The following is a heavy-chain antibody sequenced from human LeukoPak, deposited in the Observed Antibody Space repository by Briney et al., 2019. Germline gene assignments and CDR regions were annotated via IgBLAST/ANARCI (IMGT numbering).Heavy chain of an antibody. D-gene: IGHD1-26*01. CDR1: GGSISSYF. CDR3: ARGGGSYYMDV. CDR2: IFYNGST. V-gene: IGHV4-59*01. J-gene: IGHJ6*03. Sequence: SETLSLTCTVSGGSISSYFWSWIRQPPGKGLEWIGYIFYNGSTNYNPSLKSRVTISVDTSKNQFSLKLSSVTAADTAVYYCARGGGSYYMDVWANGTTVTVSS.